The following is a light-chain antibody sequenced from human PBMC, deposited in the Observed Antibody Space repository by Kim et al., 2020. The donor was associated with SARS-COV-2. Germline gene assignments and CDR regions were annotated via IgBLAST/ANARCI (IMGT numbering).Light chain of an antibody. Sequence: SALTQPASVSGSPGQSITISCTGTSSDVGGYNYVSWYQQHTGKAPKLMIYDVSKRPSGVSNRFSGSKSGNTASLTISGLQAEDEADYYCSSYTSSSTLVFGGGTQLTVL. V-gene: IGLV2-14*01. CDR2: DVS. CDR1: SSDVGGYNY. CDR3: SSYTSSSTLV. J-gene: IGLJ3*02.